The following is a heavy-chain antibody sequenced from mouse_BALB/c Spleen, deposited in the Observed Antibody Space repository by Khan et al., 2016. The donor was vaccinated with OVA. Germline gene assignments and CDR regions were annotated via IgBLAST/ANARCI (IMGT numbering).Heavy chain of an antibody. D-gene: IGHD1-2*01. CDR3: ARRNCFGYTFAY. V-gene: IGHV1-77*01. J-gene: IGHJ3*01. CDR1: GYTFTDYY. CDR2: ISPGSGDT. Sequence: QVQLQQSGAELARPGASVKLSCKASGYTFTDYYINWVKQRTGQGLEWIGEISPGSGDTYYNERFKGKATLTADKSSSTAYMKLSRLTSEASAVYFRARRNCFGYTFAYWGQGTLVTVSA.